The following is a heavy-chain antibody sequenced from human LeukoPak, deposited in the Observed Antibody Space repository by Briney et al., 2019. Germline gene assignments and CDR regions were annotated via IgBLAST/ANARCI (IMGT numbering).Heavy chain of an antibody. D-gene: IGHD2-15*01. CDR2: INGYNGYT. CDR1: GYTFTTFG. Sequence: ASVKVSCKTSGYTFTTFGITWVRQAPGQGLEWMGWINGYNGYTNYAQKFQGRVSMTTDTSTNTAYMELGILSSDDTAVYYCARNTSTTHYDYWGQGTLVTVSS. V-gene: IGHV1-18*01. CDR3: ARNTSTTHYDY. J-gene: IGHJ4*02.